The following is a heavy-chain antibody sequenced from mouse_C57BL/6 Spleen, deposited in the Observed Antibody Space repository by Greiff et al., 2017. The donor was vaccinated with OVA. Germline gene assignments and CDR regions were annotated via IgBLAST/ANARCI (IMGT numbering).Heavy chain of an antibody. J-gene: IGHJ1*03. CDR1: GYTFTSYW. V-gene: IGHV1-69*01. D-gene: IGHD1-1*01. CDR3: ARGDTEVYVDD. Sequence: QVQLQQPGAELVMPGASVKLSCKASGYTFTSYWMHWVKQRPGQGLEWIGEIDPSDSYTNYNQTFKGTSTLTVDKSSSTAYMPLSSLTSEDAAGYYCARGDTEVYVDDWGTGTTVTVSS. CDR2: IDPSDSYT.